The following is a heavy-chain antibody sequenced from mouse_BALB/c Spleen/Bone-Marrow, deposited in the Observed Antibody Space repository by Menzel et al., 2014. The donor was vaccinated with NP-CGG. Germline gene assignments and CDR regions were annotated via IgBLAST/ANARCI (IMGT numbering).Heavy chain of an antibody. D-gene: IGHD1-1*01. Sequence: EVKLVESGGGLVQPGGSLKLSCAASGFDFSRYWMSWVRQAPGKGLEWIGEINPDSSTINYTPSLKDKFIISRDNAKNTLYLQMSKVRSEDTALYYCARQNYHGRSDYWGQGTTLTVSS. J-gene: IGHJ2*01. CDR2: INPDSSTI. CDR1: GFDFSRYW. CDR3: ARQNYHGRSDY. V-gene: IGHV4-1*02.